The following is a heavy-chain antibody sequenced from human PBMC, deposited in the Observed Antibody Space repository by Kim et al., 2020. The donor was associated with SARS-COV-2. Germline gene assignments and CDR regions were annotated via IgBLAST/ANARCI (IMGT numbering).Heavy chain of an antibody. CDR2: INPDGSEP. D-gene: IGHD6-6*01. CDR1: GFTYRNYW. CDR3: ARDQRGSSYTN. J-gene: IGHJ4*02. V-gene: IGHV3-7*01. Sequence: GGSLRLSCSASGFTYRNYWMSWVRQAPGKGLEWVANINPDGSEPYYVGSVKGRFTISRDNAKNSLYLQMNSLRVEDTAVYYCARDQRGSSYTNWGQGTLVSVSS.